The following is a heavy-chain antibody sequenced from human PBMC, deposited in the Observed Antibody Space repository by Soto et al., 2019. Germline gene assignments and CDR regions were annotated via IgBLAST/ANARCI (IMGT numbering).Heavy chain of an antibody. CDR3: ARDVGIAARPSVFDY. V-gene: IGHV3-33*01. J-gene: IGHJ4*02. CDR1: GFTFSSYG. D-gene: IGHD6-6*01. Sequence: GGSLRLSCAASGFTFSSYGMHWVRQAPGKGLEWVAVIWYDGSNKYYADSVKGRFTISRDNSKNTLYLQMNSLRAEDTAVYYCARDVGIAARPSVFDYWGQGTLVTVSS. CDR2: IWYDGSNK.